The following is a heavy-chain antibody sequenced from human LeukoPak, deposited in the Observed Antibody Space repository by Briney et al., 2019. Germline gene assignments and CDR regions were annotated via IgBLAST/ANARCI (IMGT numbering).Heavy chain of an antibody. CDR3: ARGEWERRYYYYYYMYV. CDR2: IWYDGSNK. D-gene: IGHD1-26*01. J-gene: IGHJ6*03. Sequence: GGSLRLSCAASGFTFSSYGMHWVRQAPGKGLEWVAVIWYDGSNKYYADSVKGRFTISRENSKNTLYLQMNSLRAEDTAVYYCARGEWERRYYYYYYMYVWGKGTTVTVSS. V-gene: IGHV3-33*01. CDR1: GFTFSSYG.